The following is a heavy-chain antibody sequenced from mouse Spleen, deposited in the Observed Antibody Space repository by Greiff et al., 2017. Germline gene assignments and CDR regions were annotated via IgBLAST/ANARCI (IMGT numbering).Heavy chain of an antibody. Sequence: VQLQQSGAELVRPGSSVRISCKASGYAFSSYWMNWVKQRPGQGLEWIGQIYPGDGDTNYNGKFKGKATLTADKSSSTAYMQLSSLTSEDSAVYFCARFKLGRGAMDYWGQGTSVTVSS. V-gene: IGHV1-80*01. CDR2: IYPGDGDT. D-gene: IGHD4-1*01. CDR3: ARFKLGRGAMDY. CDR1: GYAFSSYW. J-gene: IGHJ4*01.